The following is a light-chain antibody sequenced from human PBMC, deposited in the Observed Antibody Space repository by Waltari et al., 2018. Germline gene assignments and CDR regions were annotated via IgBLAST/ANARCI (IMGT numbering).Light chain of an antibody. CDR3: NSRDIAGNFVV. CDR2: DNN. Sequence: SSELTQDLDVSVALGQTGKIICRGETRGTYYANWYQHKPGQAPLLLIFDNNQRPSGIPGRFSGSSSGTTASLTITGAQADDEADYYCNSRDIAGNFVVFGGGTQLTVL. CDR1: TRGTYY. J-gene: IGLJ2*01. V-gene: IGLV3-19*01.